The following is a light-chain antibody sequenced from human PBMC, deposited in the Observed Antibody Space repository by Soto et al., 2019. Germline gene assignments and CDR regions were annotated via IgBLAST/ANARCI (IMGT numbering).Light chain of an antibody. Sequence: EIVLTQSPATLSLSPGERATLSCRASQSISTYLAWYQQKLGQAPRLLIFDASSRATGIPATFSGSGSGTDFTLTISSLEPEDFAVYYCQDRSHWPPPFGGGTKVEIK. CDR1: QSISTY. CDR2: DAS. CDR3: QDRSHWPPP. J-gene: IGKJ4*01. V-gene: IGKV3-11*01.